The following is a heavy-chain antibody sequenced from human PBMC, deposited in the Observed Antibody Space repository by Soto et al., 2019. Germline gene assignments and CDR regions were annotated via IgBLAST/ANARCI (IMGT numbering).Heavy chain of an antibody. Sequence: AVKVSCKAYGGPFSSYAISCVRRSHGQWLEWMGGIIPIFGTANYAQKFQGRVTITADESTSTAYMELSSLRSEDTAVYYCARGANYDFWSGYSMWGQGTLVTVS. J-gene: IGHJ4*02. CDR2: IIPIFGTA. CDR1: GGPFSSYA. V-gene: IGHV1-69*13. D-gene: IGHD3-3*01. CDR3: ARGANYDFWSGYSM.